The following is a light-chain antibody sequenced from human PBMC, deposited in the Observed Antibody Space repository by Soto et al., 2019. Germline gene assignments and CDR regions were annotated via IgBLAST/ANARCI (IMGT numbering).Light chain of an antibody. Sequence: DIQMTQSPSTLSASVGDRVTIACRASQSISSRLAWYRLKPGKAPKLLIYDASTLDRGVPSRFSGSGSGTEFTLTIRSLQPDDFATFYCQQYNSYPWTFGPGTKVEIK. CDR3: QQYNSYPWT. CDR2: DAS. V-gene: IGKV1-5*01. J-gene: IGKJ1*01. CDR1: QSISSR.